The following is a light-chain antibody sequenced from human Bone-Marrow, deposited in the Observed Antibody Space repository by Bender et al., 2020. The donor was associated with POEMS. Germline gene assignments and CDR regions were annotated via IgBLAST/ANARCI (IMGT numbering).Light chain of an antibody. CDR1: DSNIGSNY. V-gene: IGLV1-47*01. CDR3: STWDDSLNAVV. J-gene: IGLJ2*01. CDR2: RSD. Sequence: QSVLTQPPSASGTPGQSVIISCSGTDSNIGSNYVYWYQQFPGTAPKLLIYRSDQRPSGVPDRFSGSKSGNTASLTISGLQAEDEADYFCSTWDDSLNAVVFGGGTKLTVL.